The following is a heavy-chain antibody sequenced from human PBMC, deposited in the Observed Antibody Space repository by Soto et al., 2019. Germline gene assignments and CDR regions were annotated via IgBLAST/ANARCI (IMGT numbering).Heavy chain of an antibody. J-gene: IGHJ4*01. CDR3: TTDSYFTMKLVRFDF. CDR2: IWYDGSNK. V-gene: IGHV3-33*01. Sequence: GGSLRLSCAASGFTSSSYGMHWVRQAPGKGLEWVAVIWYDGSNKYYADSVKGRFAISRDDSRDMVYLQMNSLKTEDTAVYYCTTDSYFTMKLVRFDFWGLGTLVTVSS. CDR1: GFTSSSYG. D-gene: IGHD3-22*01.